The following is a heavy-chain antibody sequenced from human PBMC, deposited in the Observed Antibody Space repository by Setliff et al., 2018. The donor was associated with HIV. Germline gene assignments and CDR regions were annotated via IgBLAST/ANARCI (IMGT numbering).Heavy chain of an antibody. V-gene: IGHV1-69*13. J-gene: IGHJ4*02. CDR2: VIPVFSEP. D-gene: IGHD3-10*01. Sequence: GASVKVSCKASGDIPRHYGFNWVRQAPGQGLEWVGSVIPVFSEPHYAQRFQGRVTITADRSSNTAYMEIMSLRSDNTATYYCGRGVLYGLSEYWGPGSLVTVSS. CDR3: GRGVLYGLSEY. CDR1: GDIPRHYG.